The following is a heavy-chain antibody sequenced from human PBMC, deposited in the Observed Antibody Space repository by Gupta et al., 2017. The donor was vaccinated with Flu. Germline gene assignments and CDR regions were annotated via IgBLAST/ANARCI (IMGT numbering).Heavy chain of an antibody. CDR2: INAGNGNT. CDR1: GYTFTTYG. CDR3: ARTDEYFHYYMDV. J-gene: IGHJ6*03. V-gene: IGHV1-3*01. D-gene: IGHD5-24*01. Sequence: QVQLVQSGAVVTMTGGSVKVSCQASGYTFTTYGIHWVRQAPGQRLEWMGWINAGNGNTKYSQNFQGRVTFNRDTFASTVYMDLSSLRSEDTAVYYCARTDEYFHYYMDVWGKGTTVTVSS.